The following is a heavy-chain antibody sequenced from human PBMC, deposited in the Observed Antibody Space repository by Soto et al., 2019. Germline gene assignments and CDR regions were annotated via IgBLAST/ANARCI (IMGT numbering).Heavy chain of an antibody. V-gene: IGHV1-69*06. CDR2: IIPIFGTA. CDR3: ARGTRGYSKPPYYYGMDV. J-gene: IGHJ6*02. D-gene: IGHD4-4*01. CDR1: GGTFSSYA. Sequence: QVQLVQSGAEVKKPGSSVKGACKASGGTFSSYAISWVRQAPGQGLEWMGGIIPIFGTANYAQKFQGRVTITADKSTSTAYMELSSLRSEDTAVYYCARGTRGYSKPPYYYGMDVWGQGTTVTVSS.